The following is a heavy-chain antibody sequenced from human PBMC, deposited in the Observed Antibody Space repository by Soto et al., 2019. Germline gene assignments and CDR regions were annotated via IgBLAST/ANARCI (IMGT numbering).Heavy chain of an antibody. J-gene: IGHJ4*01. Sequence: EVQLVESGGGLVKPGGSLRLSCAASGFTISEAWVNWVRQAPGMGLERVGRIKSIPDGGTTDFAAPVKARFAISRDDSKNMVYLQINSLNTEDTAVYYCSTDSHFSSVFVRHDYWGHGTLVIVSS. CDR1: GFTISEAW. CDR3: STDSHFSSVFVRHDY. D-gene: IGHD3-10*01. CDR2: IKSIPDGGTT. V-gene: IGHV3-15*07.